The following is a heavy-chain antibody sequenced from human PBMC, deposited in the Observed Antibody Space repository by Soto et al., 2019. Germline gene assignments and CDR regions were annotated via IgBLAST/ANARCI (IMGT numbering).Heavy chain of an antibody. CDR3: AREMVRGTYYYYCYGMDV. V-gene: IGHV4-31*03. CDR1: GGSISRGGYY. D-gene: IGHD3-10*01. CDR2: IYYSGST. J-gene: IGHJ6*02. Sequence: SETLSLTCTVSGGSISRGGYYWSWIRQHPGKGLEWIGYIYYSGSTYYNPSLKSRVTISVDTSKNQFSLKLSSVTAADTAVYYCAREMVRGTYYYYCYGMDVWGQGTTVTVSS.